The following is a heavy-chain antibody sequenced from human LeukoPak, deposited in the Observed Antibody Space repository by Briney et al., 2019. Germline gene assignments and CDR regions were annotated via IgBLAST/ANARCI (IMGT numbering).Heavy chain of an antibody. CDR3: AREAVSFVAVANDGYFDF. CDR1: GYVFNSFG. Sequence: ASVRVSCKTSGYVFNSFGITWLRQAPGQGLEWMGWVSAYKGYTSHAQKFQDRVIMTTDTSTTTAYMELRNLKSDDTAVYYCAREAVSFVAVANDGYFDFWGQGSLVIVSS. CDR2: VSAYKGYT. D-gene: IGHD6-19*01. V-gene: IGHV1-18*01. J-gene: IGHJ4*02.